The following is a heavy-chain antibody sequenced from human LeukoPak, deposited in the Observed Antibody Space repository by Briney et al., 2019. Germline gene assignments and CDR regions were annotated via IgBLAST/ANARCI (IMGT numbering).Heavy chain of an antibody. CDR3: ARAKWLRLGGLNYYFDY. CDR2: MNPNSGNT. J-gene: IGHJ4*02. Sequence: ASAKVSCKASGYTFTSYDINWVRQATGQGLEWMGWMNPNSGNTGYAQKFQGRVTMTRNTSISTAYMELSSLRSEDTAVYYCARAKWLRLGGLNYYFDYWGQGTLVTVSS. CDR1: GYTFTSYD. V-gene: IGHV1-8*01. D-gene: IGHD5-12*01.